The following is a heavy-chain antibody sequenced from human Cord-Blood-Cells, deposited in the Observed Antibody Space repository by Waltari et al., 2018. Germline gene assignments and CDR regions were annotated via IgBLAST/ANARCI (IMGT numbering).Heavy chain of an antibody. V-gene: IGHV4-39*01. CDR2: IYYSGST. Sequence: QLQLQESGPGLVKPSETLSLTCTVSGGSISSSSYSWGWIRQPPGKGLEWIGSIYYSGSTYYNPSLKSRVPISVDTSKNQFSLKLSSVTAADTAVYYCARRRNWNYFDYWGQGTLVTVSS. CDR3: ARRRNWNYFDY. J-gene: IGHJ4*02. CDR1: GGSISSSSYS. D-gene: IGHD1-1*01.